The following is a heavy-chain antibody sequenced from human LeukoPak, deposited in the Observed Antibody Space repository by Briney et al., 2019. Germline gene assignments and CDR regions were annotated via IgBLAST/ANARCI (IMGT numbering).Heavy chain of an antibody. CDR2: IYGDDET. D-gene: IGHD4-17*01. Sequence: GGSLRLSCAASGFTITTNYMNWVRQAPGKGLEWVSVIYGDDETNYADSVKGRFTISRDNSKNTLYLQMNSLRADDTAVYYCARDRADYGDYEDWYFDLWGRGTLVTVSS. V-gene: IGHV3-53*01. J-gene: IGHJ2*01. CDR3: ARDRADYGDYEDWYFDL. CDR1: GFTITTNY.